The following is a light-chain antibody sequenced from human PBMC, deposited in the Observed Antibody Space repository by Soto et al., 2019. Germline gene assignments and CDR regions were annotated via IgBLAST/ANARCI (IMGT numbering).Light chain of an antibody. CDR2: LNSDGSH. J-gene: IGLJ2*01. V-gene: IGLV4-69*01. Sequence: QLVLTQSPSASASLGASVKLTCTLRSGHSNYAIAWHQQQSEKGPRYLMKLNSDGSHSKGDGTPDRFSGSSSGAERYLTISSLQSEDEADYFCQTWGSGIVVFGGGTKLTVL. CDR3: QTWGSGIVV. CDR1: SGHSNYA.